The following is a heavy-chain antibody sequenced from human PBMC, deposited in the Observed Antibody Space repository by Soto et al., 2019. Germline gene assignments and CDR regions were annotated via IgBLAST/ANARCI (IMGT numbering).Heavy chain of an antibody. V-gene: IGHV3-21*01. J-gene: IGHJ6*02. CDR3: ARVGDIVDEGGPLDYYYGMDV. CDR1: GFTFSSYS. CDR2: ISSSSSYI. Sequence: GGSLRLSCAASGFTFSSYSMNWVRQAPGKGLEWVSSISSSSSYIYYADSVKGRFTISRDNAKNSLYLQMNSLRAEDTAVYYCARVGDIVDEGGPLDYYYGMDVWGQGTTVTVSS. D-gene: IGHD2-15*01.